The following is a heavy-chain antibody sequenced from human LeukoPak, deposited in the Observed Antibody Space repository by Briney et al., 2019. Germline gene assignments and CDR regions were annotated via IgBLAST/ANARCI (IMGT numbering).Heavy chain of an antibody. CDR1: GYTFTDYY. V-gene: IGHV1-2*02. CDR3: ATGRYCSGGTCYSPIVY. Sequence: ASVKVSCKTSGYTFTDYYTHWVRQAPGQGLEWMGWINPHSGGTIYSQKFQGRVTMTRDTSISTAYMELSRLRSDDTAIYYCATGRYCSGGTCYSPIVYWGQGSLVTVSS. D-gene: IGHD2-15*01. CDR2: INPHSGGT. J-gene: IGHJ4*02.